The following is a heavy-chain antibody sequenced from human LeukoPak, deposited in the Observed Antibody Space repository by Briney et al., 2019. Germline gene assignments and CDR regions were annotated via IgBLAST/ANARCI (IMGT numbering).Heavy chain of an antibody. D-gene: IGHD1-26*01. V-gene: IGHV1-69*05. CDR2: IIPIFGTA. Sequence: PKASVKVSCKASGGTFSSYAISWVRQAPGQGLEWMGRIIPIFGTANYAQKFQGRVTITTDESTSTDCMELSSLRSEDTAVYCCARDVVVGATTPLDYWGQGTLVTVSS. J-gene: IGHJ4*02. CDR1: GGTFSSYA. CDR3: ARDVVVGATTPLDY.